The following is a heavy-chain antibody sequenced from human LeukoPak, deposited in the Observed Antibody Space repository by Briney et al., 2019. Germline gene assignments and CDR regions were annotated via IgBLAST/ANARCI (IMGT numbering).Heavy chain of an antibody. Sequence: GGSLTLPCAASGSTFRSPWMHWSLQVPGKGLVWVSHMSPDGDIKYYAGSVKGRFIISRDNAKNTLFLQMDRLRAEDTALCFCASDLSFSPDYWGQGTLVTVSS. J-gene: IGHJ4*02. V-gene: IGHV3-74*01. CDR1: GSTFRSPW. CDR2: MSPDGDIK. CDR3: ASDLSFSPDY.